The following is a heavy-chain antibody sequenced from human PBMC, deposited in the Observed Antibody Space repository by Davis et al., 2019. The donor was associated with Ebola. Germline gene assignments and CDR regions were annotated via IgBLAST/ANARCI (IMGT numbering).Heavy chain of an antibody. CDR3: SMTTVTTDV. D-gene: IGHD4-11*01. V-gene: IGHV3-73*01. Sequence: GESLKISCAASGFTFSGSVMHWVRQASGKGLEWVGRIRSKANSYATAYAASVKGRFTISRDDSKNTAYLQMNSLKTEDTAVYYCSMTTVTTDVWGQGTTVTVSS. CDR1: GFTFSGSV. CDR2: IRSKANSYAT. J-gene: IGHJ6*02.